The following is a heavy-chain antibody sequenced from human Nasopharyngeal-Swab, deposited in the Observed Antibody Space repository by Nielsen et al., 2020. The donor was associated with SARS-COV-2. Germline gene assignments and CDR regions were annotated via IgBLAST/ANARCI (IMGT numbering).Heavy chain of an antibody. V-gene: IGHV4-34*01. D-gene: IGHD3-9*01. CDR2: INHSGST. CDR3: ARQDLTYYDILTGYSTLNWFDP. Sequence: SETLSLTCAVYGGSFSGRYWSWIRQPPGKGLEWIGEINHSGSTNYNPSLKSRVTISVDTSKNQFSLKLSSVTAADTAVYYCARQDLTYYDILTGYSTLNWFDPWGQGTLVTVSS. J-gene: IGHJ5*02. CDR1: GGSFSGRY.